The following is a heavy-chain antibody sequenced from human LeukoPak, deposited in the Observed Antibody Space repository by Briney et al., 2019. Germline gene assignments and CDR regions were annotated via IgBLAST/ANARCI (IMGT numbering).Heavy chain of an antibody. CDR2: INPNSGGT. Sequence: ASVRVSCTASGYTFTGYYMHWVRQAPGQGLEWMGWINPNSGGTNYAQKFQGRVTMTRDTSISTAYMELSRLRSDDTAVYYCARALQLWFGELYVYWGQGTLVTVSS. D-gene: IGHD3-10*01. V-gene: IGHV1-2*02. J-gene: IGHJ4*02. CDR1: GYTFTGYY. CDR3: ARALQLWFGELYVY.